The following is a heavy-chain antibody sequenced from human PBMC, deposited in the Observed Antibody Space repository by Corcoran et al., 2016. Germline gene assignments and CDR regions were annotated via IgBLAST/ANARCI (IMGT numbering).Heavy chain of an antibody. J-gene: IGHJ6*02. CDR2: IIPIFGTA. CDR1: GGTFSSYA. D-gene: IGHD2-2*01. Sequence: QVQLVQSGAEVKKPGSSVKVSCKASGGTFSSYAISWVRQAPGQGLEWMGGIIPIFGTANYAQEFQGRVTITADESTNTAYMELSSLRSEDTAVYYWAGAPCTSCQTRSPYYYYYGMDVWGQGTTVTVSS. CDR3: AGAPCTSCQTRSPYYYYYGMDV. V-gene: IGHV1-69*01.